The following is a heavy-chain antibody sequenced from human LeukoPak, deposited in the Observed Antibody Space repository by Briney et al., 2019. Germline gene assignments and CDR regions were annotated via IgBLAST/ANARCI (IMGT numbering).Heavy chain of an antibody. CDR3: ASYPSSSPPFDY. V-gene: IGHV1-2*02. CDR1: GYTFTGYY. CDR2: INPNTGDT. Sequence: ASVKVSCKASGYTFTGYYMHWVRQAPGQGFEWMGWINPNTGDTNYAQKFQGRVTMTRDTTIGAAFMELTRLTSDDTAVYYCASYPSSSPPFDYWGQGTLVTVSS. D-gene: IGHD6-6*01. J-gene: IGHJ4*02.